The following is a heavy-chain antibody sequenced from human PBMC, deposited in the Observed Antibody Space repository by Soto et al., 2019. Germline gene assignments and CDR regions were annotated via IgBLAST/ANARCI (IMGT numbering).Heavy chain of an antibody. CDR3: TTYSSSNYYYYYMDV. D-gene: IGHD6-13*01. V-gene: IGHV3-15*01. Sequence: GESLKISCAASGFTFSNAWMSWVRQAPGKGLEWVGRIKSKTDGGTTDYAAPVKGRFTISRDDSKNTLYLQMNSLKTEDTAVYYCTTYSSSNYYYYYMDVWGKGTTVTVSS. CDR1: GFTFSNAW. J-gene: IGHJ6*03. CDR2: IKSKTDGGTT.